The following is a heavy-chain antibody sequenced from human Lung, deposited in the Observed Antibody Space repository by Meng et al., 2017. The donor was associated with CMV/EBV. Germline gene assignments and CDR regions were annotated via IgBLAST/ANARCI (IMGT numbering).Heavy chain of an antibody. J-gene: IGHJ5*02. V-gene: IGHV3-30*04. CDR3: ARDRGDRRGSYVRNWFDP. CDR1: TFGSNG. Sequence: TFGSNGFNWVRQAPGKGLEWVAGISCDGSKNFYADSVKGRFIISRDNSNSKMFLQMNNLRSEDTAMYYCARDRGDRRGSYVRNWFDPWGQGTLVTVSS. CDR2: ISCDGSKN. D-gene: IGHD3-10*01.